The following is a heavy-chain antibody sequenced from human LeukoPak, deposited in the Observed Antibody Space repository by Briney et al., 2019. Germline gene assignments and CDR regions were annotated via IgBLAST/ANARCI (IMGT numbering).Heavy chain of an antibody. CDR1: GGSFSGYY. Sequence: SETLSLTCAVYGGSFSGYYWSWIRQPPGKGLEWIGEINHSGSTNYNPSLKSRVTMSVDTSKNQFSLKLSSVTAADTAVYYCARDCNTAMAINWFDPWGQGTLVTVSS. V-gene: IGHV4-34*01. D-gene: IGHD5-18*01. J-gene: IGHJ5*02. CDR3: ARDCNTAMAINWFDP. CDR2: INHSGST.